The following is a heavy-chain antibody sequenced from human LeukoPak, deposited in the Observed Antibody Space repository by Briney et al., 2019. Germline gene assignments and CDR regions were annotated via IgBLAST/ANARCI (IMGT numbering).Heavy chain of an antibody. CDR1: GYTFASYG. D-gene: IGHD3-10*01. CDR2: ISANNGDT. J-gene: IGHJ4*02. CDR3: ARDQDYYGSGSDFIY. Sequence: GASVKLSCKASGYTFASYGITWVRQAPGQGLEWMGWISANNGDTNYAQKLQGRVTMTTDTSTSTAYMELRSLRSDDTAVYHCARDQDYYGSGSDFIYWGQGTLVTVSS. V-gene: IGHV1-18*01.